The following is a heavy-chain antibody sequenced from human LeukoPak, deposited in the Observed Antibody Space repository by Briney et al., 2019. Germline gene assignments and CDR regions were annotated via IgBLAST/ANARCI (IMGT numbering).Heavy chain of an antibody. D-gene: IGHD1-1*01. CDR1: GFTFSTYW. CDR2: IMQDGSGK. Sequence: GGSLRLSCAASGFTFSTYWMTWVRQAPGKGLEWVANIMQDGSGKYYVDSVKGRFTISRDNAKNSLYLQMNSLRAEDTAVYYCARDFSLTRLERPFDYWGQGTLVTVSS. J-gene: IGHJ4*02. CDR3: ARDFSLTRLERPFDY. V-gene: IGHV3-7*01.